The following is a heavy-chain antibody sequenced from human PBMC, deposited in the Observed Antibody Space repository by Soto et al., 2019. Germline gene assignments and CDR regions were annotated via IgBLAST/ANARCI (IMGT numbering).Heavy chain of an antibody. CDR2: IDPSDSYT. CDR1: GYTFTKYW. Sequence: GESLKISCKASGYTFTKYWITWVRQVPGKGLEYVGKIDPSDSYTTYSPSFQGHVTISVDKSISTAYLQWSSLKASGTAMYYCARPPVIAALGIWFDPWGQGTLVTVSS. J-gene: IGHJ5*02. D-gene: IGHD6-13*01. V-gene: IGHV5-10-1*01. CDR3: ARPPVIAALGIWFDP.